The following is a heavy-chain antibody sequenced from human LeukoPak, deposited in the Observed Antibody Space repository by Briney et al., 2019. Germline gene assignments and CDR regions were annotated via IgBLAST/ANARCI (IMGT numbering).Heavy chain of an antibody. CDR2: IYYSGST. V-gene: IGHV4-59*01. J-gene: IGHJ4*02. D-gene: IGHD3-10*01. Sequence: SETLSLTCTVSGGSISSYYWSWIRQHPGKGLEGIGYIYYSGSTNYNPSLTSRVTISVDTSKNQFSLKLSSVTAADTAVYYCARAGFGELVDYWGQGTLVTVSS. CDR3: ARAGFGELVDY. CDR1: GGSISSYY.